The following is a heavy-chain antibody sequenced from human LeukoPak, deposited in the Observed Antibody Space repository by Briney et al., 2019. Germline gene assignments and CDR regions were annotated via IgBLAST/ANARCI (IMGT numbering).Heavy chain of an antibody. V-gene: IGHV4-39*01. CDR3: ARQRADYGDYTH. Sequence: PSETLSLTCTVSGGSISSSNYYWGWIRQPPGKGLEWIVSIFYSGRTYYNPSLKSRVTISVDTSKNQFSLKLNSVTAADTAVYYCARQRADYGDYTHWGQGTLVTVSS. J-gene: IGHJ4*02. D-gene: IGHD4-17*01. CDR1: GGSISSSNYY. CDR2: IFYSGRT.